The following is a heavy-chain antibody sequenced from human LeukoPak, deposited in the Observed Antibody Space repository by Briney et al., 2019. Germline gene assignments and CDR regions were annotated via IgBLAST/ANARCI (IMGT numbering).Heavy chain of an antibody. CDR2: IYTSGST. J-gene: IGHJ6*03. D-gene: IGHD3-22*01. V-gene: IGHV4-4*07. Sequence: SETLSLTCTVSGGSISSYYWSWIRQPAGKGLEWIGRIYTSGSTNYNPSLKSRVTMSVDTSKNQFSLKLSSVTAADTAVYYCARGQSYYYDSSGYYYFSLYYYYMDVWGKGTTVTVSS. CDR1: GGSISSYY. CDR3: ARGQSYYYDSSGYYYFSLYYYYMDV.